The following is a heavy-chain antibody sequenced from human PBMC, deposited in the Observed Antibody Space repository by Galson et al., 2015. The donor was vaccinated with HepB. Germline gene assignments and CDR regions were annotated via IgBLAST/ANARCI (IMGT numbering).Heavy chain of an antibody. Sequence: SLRLSCAASGFTFSSYAMHWVRQAPGKGLEWVAVISYDGSNKYYADSVKGRFTISRDNSKNTLYLQMNSLRAEDTAVYYCARGWYYFDYWGQGTLVTVSS. CDR3: ARGWYYFDY. V-gene: IGHV3-30*04. CDR2: ISYDGSNK. CDR1: GFTFSSYA. J-gene: IGHJ4*02.